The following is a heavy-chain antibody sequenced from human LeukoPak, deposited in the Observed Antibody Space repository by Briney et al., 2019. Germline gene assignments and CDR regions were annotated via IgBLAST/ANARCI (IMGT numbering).Heavy chain of an antibody. D-gene: IGHD3-16*01. CDR3: ARWGSYYDYVWGSSAPGGFDY. CDR1: GYTFTGYG. V-gene: IGHV1-18*01. Sequence: ASVKVSCKASGYTFTGYGISWVRQAPGQGLEWMGWISAYNGNPNYAQKLQGRVTMTTDTSTSTAYMELRSLRSDDTAVYYCARWGSYYDYVWGSSAPGGFDYWGQGTLVTVSP. CDR2: ISAYNGNP. J-gene: IGHJ4*02.